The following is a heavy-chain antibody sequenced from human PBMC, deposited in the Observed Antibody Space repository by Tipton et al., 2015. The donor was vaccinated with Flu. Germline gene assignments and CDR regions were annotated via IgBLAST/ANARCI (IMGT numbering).Heavy chain of an antibody. D-gene: IGHD3-10*02. V-gene: IGHV4-4*07. CDR2: IYSSGAT. Sequence: TLSLTCSVSADSISTYYWSWIRQPAGKGLEWIGRIYSSGATYYNPSLKSRVTISVDTSKSQFSLKLSSVTAADTAVYFCARLSYYDVDLKNWYFEYWGQGTLVTVSS. J-gene: IGHJ4*02. CDR3: ARLSYYDVDLKNWYFEY. CDR1: ADSISTYY.